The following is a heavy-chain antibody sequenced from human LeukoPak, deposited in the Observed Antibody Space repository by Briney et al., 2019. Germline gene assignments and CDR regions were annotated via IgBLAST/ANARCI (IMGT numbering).Heavy chain of an antibody. D-gene: IGHD2-2*01. Sequence: PGGSLRLSCAASGFTFRSYAMSWVRQAPWKGLEFVSAVSGSGDTTYYADSVKGRSTIPRDNSKTTVSLQMNNLRPEDTAAYYCAKVGARGCSSSTCFIYWGQGTLVTVSS. CDR1: GFTFRSYA. J-gene: IGHJ4*02. V-gene: IGHV3-23*01. CDR3: AKVGARGCSSSTCFIY. CDR2: VSGSGDTT.